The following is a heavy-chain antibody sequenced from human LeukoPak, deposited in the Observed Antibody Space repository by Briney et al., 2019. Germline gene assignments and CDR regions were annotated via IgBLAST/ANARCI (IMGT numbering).Heavy chain of an antibody. CDR1: GFTFSDYY. J-gene: IGHJ4*02. V-gene: IGHV3-11*01. Sequence: PGGSVRLSCAASGFTFSDYYMSWIRQPPGKGLEWVSYISSSGSTIYYADSVKGRFTISRDNAKNSLYLKMNSLRAEDTAVYYCARDYGPTRGPGYSEGDYWGQGTLVTVSS. D-gene: IGHD5-18*01. CDR3: ARDYGPTRGPGYSEGDY. CDR2: ISSSGSTI.